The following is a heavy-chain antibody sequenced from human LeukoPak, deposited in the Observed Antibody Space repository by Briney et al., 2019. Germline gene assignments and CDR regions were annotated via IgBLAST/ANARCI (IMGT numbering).Heavy chain of an antibody. V-gene: IGHV4-30-2*01. J-gene: IGHJ3*02. CDR1: GGSISSGGYS. CDR2: IYHSGST. D-gene: IGHD3-10*01. CDR3: ARFGLKGRPDAFDI. Sequence: PSETLSLTCAVSGGSISSGGYSWSWIRQPPGKGLEWIGYIYHSGSTYYNPSLKSRVTISVDRSKNQFSLKLSSVTAADTAVYYCARFGLKGRPDAFDIWGQGTMVTVSS.